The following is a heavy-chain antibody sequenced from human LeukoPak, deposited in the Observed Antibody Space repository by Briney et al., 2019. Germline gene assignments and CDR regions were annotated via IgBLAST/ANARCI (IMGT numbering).Heavy chain of an antibody. CDR1: GGSISTYY. CDR2: IYYSGST. CDR3: AVMVRGDNFDY. V-gene: IGHV4-59*01. D-gene: IGHD3-10*01. Sequence: PSETLSLTCSVSGGSISTYYWTWIRQPPGKGLEWIGYIYYSGSTNYNPSLKSRVTISLDTSKNQFSLKLSSVTAADTAVYYCAVMVRGDNFDYWGQGTLVTVSS. J-gene: IGHJ4*02.